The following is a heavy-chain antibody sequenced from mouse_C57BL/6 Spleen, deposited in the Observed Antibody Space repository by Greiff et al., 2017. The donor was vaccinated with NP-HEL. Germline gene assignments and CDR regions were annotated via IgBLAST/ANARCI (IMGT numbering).Heavy chain of an antibody. J-gene: IGHJ2*01. CDR1: GYTFTSYW. V-gene: IGHV1-53*01. CDR3: ARDGYGSSYYFDY. CDR2: INPSNGGT. D-gene: IGHD1-1*01. Sequence: QVQLQQSGTELVKPGASVKLSCKASGYTFTSYWMHWVKQRPGQGLEWIGNINPSNGGTNYNEKFKSKATLTVDKSSSTAYMQLSSLTSEDSAVYYCARDGYGSSYYFDYWGQGTTLTVSS.